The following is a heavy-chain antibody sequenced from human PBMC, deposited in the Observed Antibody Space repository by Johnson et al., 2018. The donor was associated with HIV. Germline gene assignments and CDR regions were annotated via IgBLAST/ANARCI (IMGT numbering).Heavy chain of an antibody. Sequence: VQLVESGGGLVQPGGSLRLSCGASGFTFSDHWMQWARHAPGKGLVWVSRIYGAGRRTIYADSVKGRFTISRDNSKNTLYLQMNSLSAEDTAVYYCAKAYSSGWWALDIWGLGAMVTVSS. D-gene: IGHD6-19*01. CDR3: AKAYSSGWWALDI. J-gene: IGHJ3*02. CDR2: IYGAGRRT. CDR1: GFTFSDHW. V-gene: IGHV3-74*01.